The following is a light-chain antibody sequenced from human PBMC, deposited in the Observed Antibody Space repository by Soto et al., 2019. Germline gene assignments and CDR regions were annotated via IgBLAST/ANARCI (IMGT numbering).Light chain of an antibody. CDR3: QQYNGYSET. CDR1: QSVSTW. Sequence: DIQMTQSPSTLSASVGDRVTITCRASQSVSTWVAWYQQKQGRVPKPLIYAASTLESGVPSRFSGSGSGTELTLTIAGLQPDDFATYYCQQYNGYSETFGQGTKLEIK. J-gene: IGKJ2*01. V-gene: IGKV1-5*03. CDR2: AAS.